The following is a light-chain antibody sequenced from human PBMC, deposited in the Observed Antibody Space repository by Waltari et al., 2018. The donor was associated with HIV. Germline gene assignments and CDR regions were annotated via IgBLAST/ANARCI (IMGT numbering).Light chain of an antibody. Sequence: EIVLTQSPRTLSLSPGERATLSCRARQTISSMSLAWYQQKPGQAPRLVISGASYRATGFPDRFSGSGSGTDFTLTIHRLEPEDFAVYYCQQYGTFPRTFGQGTKVEIK. CDR2: GAS. CDR3: QQYGTFPRT. V-gene: IGKV3-20*01. CDR1: QTISSMS. J-gene: IGKJ1*01.